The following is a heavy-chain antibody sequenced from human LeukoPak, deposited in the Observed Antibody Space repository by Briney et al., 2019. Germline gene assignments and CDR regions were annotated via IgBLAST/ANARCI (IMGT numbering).Heavy chain of an antibody. J-gene: IGHJ4*02. CDR2: IYYSGST. V-gene: IGHV4-59*08. D-gene: IGHD3-16*02. Sequence: SETLSLTCTVSGGSISSCYWSWIRQPPGKGLEWIGYIYYSGSTNYNPSLKSRVTISVDTSKNQFSPKLSSVTAADTAVYYCARSGGVIAPYFDYWGQGTLVTVSS. CDR1: GGSISSCY. CDR3: ARSGGVIAPYFDY.